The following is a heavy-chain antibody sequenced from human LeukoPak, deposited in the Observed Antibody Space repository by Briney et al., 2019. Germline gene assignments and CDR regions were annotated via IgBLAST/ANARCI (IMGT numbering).Heavy chain of an antibody. D-gene: IGHD5-12*01. CDR3: TIRGYSGYDGY. CDR2: IKSKTDGGTT. J-gene: IGHJ4*02. Sequence: GRSLRLSCAASGFTFSNAWMSWVRQAPGKGLEWVGRIKSKTDGGTTDYAAPVKGRFTISRDDSKNTLYLQMNSLKTEDTAVYYCTIRGYSGYDGYWGQGTLVTVSS. CDR1: GFTFSNAW. V-gene: IGHV3-15*01.